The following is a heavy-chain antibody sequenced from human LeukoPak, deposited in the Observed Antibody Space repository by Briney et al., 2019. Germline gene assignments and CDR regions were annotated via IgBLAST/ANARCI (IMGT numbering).Heavy chain of an antibody. J-gene: IGHJ4*02. Sequence: SETLSLTCTVSGAFISTYYWSWIRQPAGKGLEWVGRIFASGTTNYNPSLESRVAMSVDTSKSQFSLNLSSVTAADTAIYYCVQDGPLRSDYWGQGTLVTVSS. CDR2: IFASGTT. CDR3: VQDGPLRSDY. V-gene: IGHV4-4*07. CDR1: GAFISTYY. D-gene: IGHD3-16*01.